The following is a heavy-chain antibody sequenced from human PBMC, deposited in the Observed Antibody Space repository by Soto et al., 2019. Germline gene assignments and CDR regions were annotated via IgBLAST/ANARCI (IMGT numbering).Heavy chain of an antibody. CDR2: FDPEDGET. CDR3: ATDPVGATLRFGRGPWFDP. J-gene: IGHJ5*02. D-gene: IGHD1-26*01. Sequence: GGSLRLSCTASGFIFRNYWMIWVRQAPGKGLEWMGGFDPEDGETIYAQKFQGRVTMTEDTSTDTAYMELSSLRSEDTAVYYCATDPVGATLRFGRGPWFDPWGQGTLVTVSS. V-gene: IGHV1-24*01. CDR1: GFIFRNYW.